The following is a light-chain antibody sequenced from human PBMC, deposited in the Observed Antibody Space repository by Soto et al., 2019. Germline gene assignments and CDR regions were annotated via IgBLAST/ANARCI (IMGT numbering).Light chain of an antibody. CDR3: SSYTFSSTVV. J-gene: IGLJ2*01. CDR2: EVI. CDR1: SSDVGDF. Sequence: QSALTQPASVSGSPGQSITISCTGTSSDVGDFVSWYQHHPGKAPNLMIYEVINRPSGVSNRFSGSKSANTASLTISVLRTEDEADYYCSSYTFSSTVVFGGGTKLTVL. V-gene: IGLV2-14*01.